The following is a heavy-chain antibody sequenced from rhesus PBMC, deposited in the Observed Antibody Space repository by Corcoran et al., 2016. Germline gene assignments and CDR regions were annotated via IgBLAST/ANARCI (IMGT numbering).Heavy chain of an antibody. J-gene: IGHJ4*01. CDR3: ARDLSGSYPYFDY. D-gene: IGHD1-44*02. CDR2: IYGSGGGT. V-gene: IGHV4-106*01. CDR1: GGSISDDYY. Sequence: QVQLQESGPGLVKPSETLSLTCAVSGGSISDDYYLSWIRQPPGKGLEWIGYIYGSGGGTNYKPSLKNRVTISIDTSKNQFSLKLSSVTAADTAVYYCARDLSGSYPYFDYWGQGVLVTVSS.